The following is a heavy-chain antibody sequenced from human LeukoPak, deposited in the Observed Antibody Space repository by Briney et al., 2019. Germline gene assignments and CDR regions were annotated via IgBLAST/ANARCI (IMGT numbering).Heavy chain of an antibody. CDR1: GFTFSSYS. D-gene: IGHD3-10*01. Sequence: GGSLRLSCAASGFTFSSYSMNWVRQAPGKGLEWVSYISSSSSTIYYADSVKGRFTISRDNAKNSLYLQMNSLRAEDTAVYYCARQTMVRGVSYWGQGTLVTVSS. CDR2: ISSSSSTI. CDR3: ARQTMVRGVSY. V-gene: IGHV3-48*01. J-gene: IGHJ4*02.